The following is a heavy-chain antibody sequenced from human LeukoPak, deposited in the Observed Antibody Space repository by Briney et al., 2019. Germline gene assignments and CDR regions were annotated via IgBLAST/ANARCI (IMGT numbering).Heavy chain of an antibody. V-gene: IGHV3-7*01. CDR1: GFTFSRYW. CDR2: IKQDGSEK. CDR3: ARASGWYDSIDY. Sequence: GGSLRLSCAASGFTFSRYWMSWVRQAPGKGLEWVANIKQDGSEKYYVDSVKGRFTISRDNAKNSLYLQMNSLRAEDTAVYYCARASGWYDSIDYWGQGTLVTVSS. D-gene: IGHD6-19*01. J-gene: IGHJ4*02.